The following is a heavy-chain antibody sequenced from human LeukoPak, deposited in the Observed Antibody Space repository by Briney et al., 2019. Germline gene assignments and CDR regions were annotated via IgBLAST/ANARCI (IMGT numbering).Heavy chain of an antibody. J-gene: IGHJ4*02. V-gene: IGHV4-39*01. CDR2: IYYSGST. Sequence: SETLSLTCTVSGGSISSSSYYWGWIRQPPGKGLEWIGSIYYSGSTYYNPSLKSRVTISVDTSKNQFSLKLSSVTAADTAVYYCARLSPRLAFDYWGKGTLVTVSS. CDR1: GGSISSSSYY. CDR3: ARLSPRLAFDY. D-gene: IGHD3-22*01.